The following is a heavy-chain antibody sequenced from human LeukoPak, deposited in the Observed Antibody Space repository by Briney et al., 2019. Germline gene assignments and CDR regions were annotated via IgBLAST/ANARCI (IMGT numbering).Heavy chain of an antibody. CDR1: GFTFSDYW. Sequence: GGSLRLSCAASGFTFSDYWMHWVRQAPGKGLEWVANIKQDGGEKNYVDSVRGRFTISRDNAKNSLYLQMNSLRVEDTAVYHCAKDTPFGGYWGQGTLVTVSS. CDR3: AKDTPFGGY. CDR2: IKQDGGEK. J-gene: IGHJ4*02. D-gene: IGHD3-16*01. V-gene: IGHV3-7*03.